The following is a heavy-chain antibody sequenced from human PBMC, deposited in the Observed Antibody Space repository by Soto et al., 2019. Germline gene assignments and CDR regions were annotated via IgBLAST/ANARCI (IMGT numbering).Heavy chain of an antibody. J-gene: IGHJ4*02. D-gene: IGHD6-19*01. V-gene: IGHV3-7*01. CDR3: AGGTGWVFNF. Sequence: EVQLVASGGGLVQPGGSLRLSCAASGFTFNTFWMTWVRQAPGKGLEWVAIIKQDGSDKHYADSVKGRFTISRDNANNSLFLQLNTLRAEDTAMYFLAGGTGWVFNFWGQGTLGAVSS. CDR2: IKQDGSDK. CDR1: GFTFNTFW.